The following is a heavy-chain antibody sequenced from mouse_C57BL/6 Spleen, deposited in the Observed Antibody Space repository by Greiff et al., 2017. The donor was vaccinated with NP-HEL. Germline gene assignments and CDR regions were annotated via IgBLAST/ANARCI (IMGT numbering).Heavy chain of an antibody. J-gene: IGHJ1*03. Sequence: QVQLQQSGAELVRPGASVTLSCKASGYTFTDYEMHWVKQTPVHGLEWIGAIDPETGGTAYNQKFKGKAILTADKSSSTAYMELRSLTSEDSAVYYCTRRDYPGYFDVWGTGTTVTVSS. V-gene: IGHV1-15*01. CDR2: IDPETGGT. CDR1: GYTFTDYE. D-gene: IGHD2-4*01. CDR3: TRRDYPGYFDV.